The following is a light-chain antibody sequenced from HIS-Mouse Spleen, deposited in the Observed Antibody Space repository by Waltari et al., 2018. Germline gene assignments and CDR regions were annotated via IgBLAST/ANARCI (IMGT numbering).Light chain of an antibody. Sequence: AIQLTQSPSSLSASVGDRVTITCRASKGISSALAWYQQKPGKAPKLLISGASSLESGVPSRFSVSGADTDFTLSISSLQPEDFATYYCQQFNSYPRTFGGGTKVEIK. V-gene: IGKV1-13*02. J-gene: IGKJ4*01. CDR1: KGISSA. CDR2: GAS. CDR3: QQFNSYPRT.